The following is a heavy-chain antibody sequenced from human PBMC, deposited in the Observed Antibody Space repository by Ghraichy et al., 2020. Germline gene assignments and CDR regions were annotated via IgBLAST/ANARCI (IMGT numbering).Heavy chain of an antibody. CDR1: GGSISSSSYY. CDR3: ASLNRLDDSSGYDDY. V-gene: IGHV4-39*01. D-gene: IGHD3-22*01. Sequence: SETLSLTCTVSGGSISSSSYYWGWIRQPPGKGLEWIGSIYYSGSTYYNPSLKSRVTISVDTSKNQFSLKLSSVTAADTAVYYCASLNRLDDSSGYDDYWGQGTLVTVSS. J-gene: IGHJ4*02. CDR2: IYYSGST.